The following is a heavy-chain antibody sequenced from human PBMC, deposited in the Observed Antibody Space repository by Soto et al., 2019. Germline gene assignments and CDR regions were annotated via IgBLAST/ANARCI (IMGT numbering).Heavy chain of an antibody. V-gene: IGHV3-33*01. CDR1: GFTFSSYG. CDR3: ARAYSVRGIYYYYYGMDV. J-gene: IGHJ6*02. Sequence: GSLRLSCAASGFTFSSYGMHWVRQAPGKGLEWVAVIWYDGSNKYYADSVKGRFTISRDNSKNTLYLQMNSLRAEDTAVYYCARAYSVRGIYYYYYGMDVWGQGTTVTVSS. D-gene: IGHD3-10*01. CDR2: IWYDGSNK.